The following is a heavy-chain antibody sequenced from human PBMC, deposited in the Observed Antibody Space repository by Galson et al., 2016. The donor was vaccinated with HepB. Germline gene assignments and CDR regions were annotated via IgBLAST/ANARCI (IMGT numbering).Heavy chain of an antibody. CDR1: RGSITSGSYY. Sequence: LSLTCTVSRGSITSGSYYWNWIRHHPGKGLEWIGYIDYSGNTYYNPSLKSRVTISVDTSKIQFSLKLGSVTAADTAVYYCSRLSGGPIAWGQATLVTVSS. CDR3: SRLSGGPIA. D-gene: IGHD3-16*01. CDR2: IDYSGNT. V-gene: IGHV4-31*03. J-gene: IGHJ4*02.